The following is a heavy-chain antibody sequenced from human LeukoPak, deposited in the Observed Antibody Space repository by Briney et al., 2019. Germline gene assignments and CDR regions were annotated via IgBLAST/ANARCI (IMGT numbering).Heavy chain of an antibody. CDR1: GGSISSSSYY. V-gene: IGHV4-39*01. J-gene: IGHJ4*02. D-gene: IGHD3-16*01. CDR3: ARHFRGVGY. Sequence: PSETLSLTCTVSGGSISSSSYYWGWIRQPPGKGLEWIGSIYYSGSTYYNSSLKSRVTISVDTSRNQFSLKLSSVTAADTALYYCARHFRGVGYWGQGTLVTVSS. CDR2: IYYSGST.